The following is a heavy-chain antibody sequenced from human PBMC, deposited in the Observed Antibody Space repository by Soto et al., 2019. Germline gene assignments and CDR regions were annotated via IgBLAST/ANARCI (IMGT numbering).Heavy chain of an antibody. CDR3: ARVPETWIQLWLLSDY. Sequence: QVQLVQSGAEVKKPGASVKVSCKASGYTFTSYGISWVRQAPGQGLEWMGWISAYNGNTNYAQKLQGRVTMTTDTSTSTAYMELRSLRSDDTAVYYCARVPETWIQLWLLSDYWGQGPLVTVSS. D-gene: IGHD5-18*01. V-gene: IGHV1-18*04. CDR2: ISAYNGNT. CDR1: GYTFTSYG. J-gene: IGHJ4*02.